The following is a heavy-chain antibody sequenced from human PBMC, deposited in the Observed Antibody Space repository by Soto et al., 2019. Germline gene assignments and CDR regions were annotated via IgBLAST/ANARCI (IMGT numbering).Heavy chain of an antibody. D-gene: IGHD1-26*01. CDR3: AKDHRGTPYYYGMDV. Sequence: PGGSLRLSCAASGFTFSSYGMHWVRQAPGKGLEWVAVISYDGSNKYYADSVKGRFTISRDNSKNTLYLQMNSLRAEDTAVYYCAKDHRGTPYYYGMDVWGQGTTVTVSS. CDR2: ISYDGSNK. CDR1: GFTFSSYG. J-gene: IGHJ6*02. V-gene: IGHV3-30*18.